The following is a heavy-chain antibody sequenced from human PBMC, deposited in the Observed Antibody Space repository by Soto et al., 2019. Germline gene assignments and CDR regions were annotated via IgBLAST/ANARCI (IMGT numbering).Heavy chain of an antibody. J-gene: IGHJ1*01. CDR3: ARAYGDYSYFQH. D-gene: IGHD4-17*01. CDR2: INPNSGGT. CDR1: GYTFTGYY. Sequence: ASVKVSCKASGYTFTGYYMHWVRQAPGQGLEWMGWINPNSGGTDYAQKFQGWVTMTSDTSITTAYMELSRLTSDDTAVYYCARAYGDYSYFQHWGQGTLVTVSS. V-gene: IGHV1-2*04.